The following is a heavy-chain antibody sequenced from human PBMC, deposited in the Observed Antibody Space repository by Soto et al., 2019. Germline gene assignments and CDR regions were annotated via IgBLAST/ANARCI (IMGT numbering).Heavy chain of an antibody. CDR2: INAGNGDS. Sequence: ASVTGACKASDYPVYSYTFQWVRQAPGQRLEWMGWINAGNGDSKYSQKFQGRVSISRDTSASTASMELSSLTSEDTAVYYCARELQGLYYFDYWGQGTLVTVS. V-gene: IGHV1-3*01. CDR3: ARELQGLYYFDY. J-gene: IGHJ4*02. CDR1: DYPVYSYT. D-gene: IGHD4-4*01.